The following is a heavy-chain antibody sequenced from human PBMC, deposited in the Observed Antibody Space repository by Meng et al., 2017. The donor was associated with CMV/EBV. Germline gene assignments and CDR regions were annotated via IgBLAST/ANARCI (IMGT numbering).Heavy chain of an antibody. CDR3: ARGDGHSGSYYFYFDY. Sequence: SCTVSGGSISSYYWSWLRQPPGTGLEWVGYIYYSGSTNYNPSLKSRVTISVDTSKNQFSLKLSSVTAADTAVYYCARGDGHSGSYYFYFDYWGQGTMVTVSS. J-gene: IGHJ4*02. CDR1: GGSISSYY. CDR2: IYYSGST. D-gene: IGHD1-26*01. V-gene: IGHV4-59*01.